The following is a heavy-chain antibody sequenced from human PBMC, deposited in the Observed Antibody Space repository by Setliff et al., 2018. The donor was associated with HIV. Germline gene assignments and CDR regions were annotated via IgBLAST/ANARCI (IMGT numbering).Heavy chain of an antibody. J-gene: IGHJ4*02. CDR1: GGSFSNYY. CDR2: IYSRGTT. D-gene: IGHD6-19*01. V-gene: IGHV4-4*09. CDR3: ARVGGGWYRDFDY. Sequence: LSLTCAVYGGSFSNYYWSWIRQSPGEGLEWIGHIYSRGTTKYNPSLESRITISQDTAKNQFSLKLSSVTAADTAVYYCARVGGGWYRDFDYWGQGTLVTVSS.